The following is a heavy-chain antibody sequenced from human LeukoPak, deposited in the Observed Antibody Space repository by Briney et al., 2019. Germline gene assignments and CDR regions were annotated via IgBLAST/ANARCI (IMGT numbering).Heavy chain of an antibody. V-gene: IGHV1-18*01. CDR1: GYTFTSYG. D-gene: IGHD3-3*01. J-gene: IGHJ4*02. CDR2: ISAYNGNT. CDR3: ARSPLLEIFGVALTDYYFDY. Sequence: ASVKVSCKASGYTFTSYGISWVRQAPGQGLEWMGWISAYNGNTNYAQKLQGRVTMTTDTSTSTAYMELGSLRSDDTAVYYCARSPLLEIFGVALTDYYFDYWGQGTLVTVSS.